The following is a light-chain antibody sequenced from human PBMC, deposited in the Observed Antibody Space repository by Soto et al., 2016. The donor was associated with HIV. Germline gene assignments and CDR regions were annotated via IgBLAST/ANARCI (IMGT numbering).Light chain of an antibody. CDR2: EAS. Sequence: DIQMTQFPSTLSASIGDRVTITCRASHSISTWLAWYQQKPGRAPKLLIYEASSLETGVPSRFSGGGSGTEFTLTISSLQPDDFATYYCQQYQTEEGTFGQGTTVEIK. CDR3: QQYQTEEGT. J-gene: IGKJ1*01. CDR1: HSISTW. V-gene: IGKV1-5*03.